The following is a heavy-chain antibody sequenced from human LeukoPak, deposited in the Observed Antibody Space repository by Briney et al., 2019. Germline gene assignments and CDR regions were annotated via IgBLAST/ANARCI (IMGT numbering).Heavy chain of an antibody. J-gene: IGHJ4*02. CDR3: ARDLPGLGELSPAPPFDY. CDR2: ISAYNGNT. V-gene: IGHV1-18*01. Sequence: ASVKVSCKASGYTFTSYGISWVRQAPGQGLEWMGWISAYNGNTNYAQKLQGRVTMTTDTSTSTAYMEPRSLRSDDTAVYYCARDLPGLGELSPAPPFDYWGQGTLVTVSS. D-gene: IGHD3-16*02. CDR1: GYTFTSYG.